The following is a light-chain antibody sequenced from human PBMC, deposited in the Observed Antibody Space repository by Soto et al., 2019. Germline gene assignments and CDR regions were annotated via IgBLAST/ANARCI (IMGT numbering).Light chain of an antibody. CDR2: AAS. J-gene: IGKJ1*01. CDR3: QQYGSSPWT. CDR1: QSVRSS. Sequence: EVLMTQSPATLSVSPGERATLSCRASQSVRSSVAWYQQKPGQAPRILIYAASNRATGIPARFSGSGSGTDFTLTISRLEPEDFEVYYCQQYGSSPWTFGQGTKVDIK. V-gene: IGKV3-20*01.